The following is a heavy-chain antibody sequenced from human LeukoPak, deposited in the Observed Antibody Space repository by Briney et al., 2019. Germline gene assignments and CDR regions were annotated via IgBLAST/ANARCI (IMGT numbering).Heavy chain of an antibody. CDR1: GGSFSGYY. Sequence: SETLSLTCAVYGGSFSGYYWSWIRQPPGKGLEWIGEINHSGSTNYNPSLKSRVTISVDTSKNQFSLKLSSVTAADTAVYYCARVQYGGNSMDAFDIWGLGTMVTVSS. CDR3: ARVQYGGNSMDAFDI. CDR2: INHSGST. J-gene: IGHJ3*02. D-gene: IGHD4-23*01. V-gene: IGHV4-34*01.